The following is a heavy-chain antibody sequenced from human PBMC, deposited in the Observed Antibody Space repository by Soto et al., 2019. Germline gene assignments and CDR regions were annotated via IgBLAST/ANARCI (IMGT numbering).Heavy chain of an antibody. J-gene: IGHJ1*01. CDR1: GYTFTSYY. CDR2: INGSNGNT. V-gene: IGHV1-3*01. D-gene: IGHD2-15*01. Sequence: ASVKVSCKASGYTFTSYYMHWVRQAPGQGLEWMGWINGSNGNTKYSEKFQGRVSITGYTSASTAYMELSALRSEDTAIYYCARGYCSGAVCYPGFFQHWGQGSLVTVSS. CDR3: ARGYCSGAVCYPGFFQH.